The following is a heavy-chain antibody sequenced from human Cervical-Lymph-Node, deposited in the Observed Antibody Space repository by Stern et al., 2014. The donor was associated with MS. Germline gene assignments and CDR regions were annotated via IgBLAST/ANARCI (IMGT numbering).Heavy chain of an antibody. D-gene: IGHD2-8*02. CDR3: AKHACTGAACPFDL. Sequence: QVQLQESGPGLVKPSETLSLTCAVSGDSISSYTHYWAWIRQPPGKGLEWIGSVYYSWATYYNPSLKSPLPISGDTSKNHFSLGLNSGTAADTAVYYCAKHACTGAACPFDLWGQGTLVTVSS. J-gene: IGHJ4*02. CDR2: VYYSWAT. CDR1: GDSISSYTHY. V-gene: IGHV4-39*01.